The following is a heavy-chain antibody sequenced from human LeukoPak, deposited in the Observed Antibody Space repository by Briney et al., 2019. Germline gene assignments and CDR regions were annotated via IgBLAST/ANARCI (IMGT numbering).Heavy chain of an antibody. V-gene: IGHV3-33*01. J-gene: IGHJ4*02. CDR3: AREDTALVIAY. CDR2: MWYDGSNK. Sequence: GRSLRLSCAASGFTFSSYGMHGVRQAPGKGLEWVAIMWYDGSNKYYTDSVKGRFTISRDNSKNTLYLQMNSLRVEDTAVYYCAREDTALVIAYWGQGTLVTVSS. D-gene: IGHD5-18*01. CDR1: GFTFSSYG.